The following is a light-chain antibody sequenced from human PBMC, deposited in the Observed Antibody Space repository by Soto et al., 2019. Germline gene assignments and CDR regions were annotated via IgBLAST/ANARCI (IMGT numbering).Light chain of an antibody. CDR1: QSVSSY. CDR3: QQYGNSPRT. V-gene: IGKV3-20*01. Sequence: ETVLTRSPGTLSLSPWEGATLSCRASQSVSSYLAWYQQKPGQAPRLLIYHASNRATGIPARFSGSGSGTDFTLTISSLQPEDYAVYYCQQYGNSPRTFGGGTKVDIK. CDR2: HAS. J-gene: IGKJ4*02.